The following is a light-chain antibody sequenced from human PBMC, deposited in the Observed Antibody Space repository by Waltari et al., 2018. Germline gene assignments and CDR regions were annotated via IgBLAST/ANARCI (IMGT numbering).Light chain of an antibody. Sequence: DIVMTQSPDSLTVSLGERATINCKSSQSILYSSNNLNYLAWYQQRPGQPPKLLIYWASTRESGVPDLFSGSGSGTDFTLTISSLQAEDVAVYYCQQYYGSPPWTFGQGTKVEIK. CDR2: WAS. CDR1: QSILYSSNNLNY. CDR3: QQYYGSPPWT. V-gene: IGKV4-1*01. J-gene: IGKJ1*01.